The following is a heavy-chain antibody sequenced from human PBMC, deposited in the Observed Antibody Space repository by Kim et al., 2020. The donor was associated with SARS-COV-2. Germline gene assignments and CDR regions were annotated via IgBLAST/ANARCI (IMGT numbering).Heavy chain of an antibody. J-gene: IGHJ6*02. V-gene: IGHV1-69*13. CDR2: IIPIFGTA. CDR3: ASFGLDYNWNPQALYYYGMDV. CDR1: VGTFSSYA. Sequence: SVKVSCKASVGTFSSYAISWVRQAPGQGLEWMGGIIPIFGTANYAQKFQGRVTITADESTSTAYMELSSLRSEDTAVYYCASFGLDYNWNPQALYYYGMDVSGQGTTVTVSS. D-gene: IGHD1-20*01.